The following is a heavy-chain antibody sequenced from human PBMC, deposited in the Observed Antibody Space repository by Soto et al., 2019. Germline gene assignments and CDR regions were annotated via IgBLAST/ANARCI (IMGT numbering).Heavy chain of an antibody. V-gene: IGHV1-8*01. CDR3: ARGSVVASPHRYYYYYGMDV. J-gene: IGHJ6*02. CDR1: GYTFTSYD. CDR2: MNPNSGNT. Sequence: QVQLVQSGAEVKKPGASVKVSCKASGYTFTSYDINWVRQATGQGLEWMGWMNPNSGNTGYAQKFQGRVTMTRNTSISTAYMEVSSLRSEDTAVYYCARGSVVASPHRYYYYYGMDVWGQGTTVTVSS. D-gene: IGHD2-15*01.